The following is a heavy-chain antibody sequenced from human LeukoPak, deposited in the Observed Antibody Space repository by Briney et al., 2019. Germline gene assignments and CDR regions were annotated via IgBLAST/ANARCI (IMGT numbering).Heavy chain of an antibody. J-gene: IGHJ4*02. CDR1: GYTFTSYG. CDR2: IVPLFGKV. V-gene: IGHV1-69*13. D-gene: IGHD3-10*01. Sequence: GASVKVSCKASGYTFTSYGISWVRQAPGQGLERMGGIVPLFGKVDYVQKFQDRVTISADESTSTAHMELRSLRFEDTAVYYCARTPLDFYGSGSYYIRHFDDWGQGTPVTVST. CDR3: ARTPLDFYGSGSYYIRHFDD.